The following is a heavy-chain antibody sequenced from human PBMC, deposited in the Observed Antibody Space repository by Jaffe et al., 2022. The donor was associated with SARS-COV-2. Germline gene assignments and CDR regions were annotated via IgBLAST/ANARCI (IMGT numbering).Heavy chain of an antibody. V-gene: IGHV3-9*01. CDR1: GFTFDDYA. Sequence: EVQLVESGGGLVQPGRSLRLSCAASGFTFDDYAMHWVRQAPGKGLEWVSGISWNSGSIGYADSVKGRFTISRDNAKNSLYLQMNSLRAEDTALYYCAKGRKWELLPRFDYWGQGTLVTVSS. D-gene: IGHD1-26*01. J-gene: IGHJ4*02. CDR3: AKGRKWELLPRFDY. CDR2: ISWNSGSI.